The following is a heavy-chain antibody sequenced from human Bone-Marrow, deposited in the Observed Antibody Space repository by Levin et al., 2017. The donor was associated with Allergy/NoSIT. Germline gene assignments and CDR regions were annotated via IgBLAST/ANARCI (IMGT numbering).Heavy chain of an antibody. J-gene: IGHJ6*02. Sequence: GGSLRLSCATSGFPFSTYGMAWVRQAPGEGLEWLASISTRSTYIHYADSVKGRFTISRDNANNSLSLQMNRLRREDPAVYYCARAAGAAGRGGMAVWGQGTTVTVSS. CDR3: ARAAGAAGRGGMAV. CDR2: ISTRSTYI. V-gene: IGHV3-21*01. D-gene: IGHD6-13*01. CDR1: GFPFSTYG.